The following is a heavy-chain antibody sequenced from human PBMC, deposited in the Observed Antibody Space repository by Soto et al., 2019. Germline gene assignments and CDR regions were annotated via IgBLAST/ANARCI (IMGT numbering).Heavy chain of an antibody. CDR1: GYTFSSYG. Sequence: GASVKVSCKASGYTFSSYGSSWVRHAPGQGLEWMGWISAYNGNTNYAQKLQGRVTMTTDTSTSTAYMELRSLRSDDTAVYYCARGGDNWTWNWFDPWGQGTLVTVSS. J-gene: IGHJ5*02. V-gene: IGHV1-18*01. CDR2: ISAYNGNT. CDR3: ARGGDNWTWNWFDP. D-gene: IGHD1-20*01.